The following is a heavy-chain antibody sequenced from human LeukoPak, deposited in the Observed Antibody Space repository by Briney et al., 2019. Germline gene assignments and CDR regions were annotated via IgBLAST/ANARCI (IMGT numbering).Heavy chain of an antibody. Sequence: GASVKVSCKVSGKTLSDLSIHWLRQPPGKGLEWLGGSDPEDGERIYAQMFQGRVTMTEDTSIDTAYMELSSLRSEDTAVCYCVTGFTTMAVDYFDYWGQGTLVTVSP. D-gene: IGHD5-18*01. CDR3: VTGFTTMAVDYFDY. V-gene: IGHV1-24*01. CDR1: GKTLSDLS. J-gene: IGHJ4*02. CDR2: SDPEDGER.